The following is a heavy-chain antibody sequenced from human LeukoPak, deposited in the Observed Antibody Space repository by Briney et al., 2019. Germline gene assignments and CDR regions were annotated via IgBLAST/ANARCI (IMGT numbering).Heavy chain of an antibody. CDR1: GFTFSSYS. J-gene: IGHJ4*02. Sequence: PGGSLRLSCAASGFTFSSYSMNWVRQAPGKGLEWVSYISSSSSTIYYADSVKSRFTISRDNAKNSLYLQMNSLRAEDTAVYYCARDPYGRWLGKGGFDYWGQGTLVTVSS. CDR2: ISSSSSTI. D-gene: IGHD5-24*01. CDR3: ARDPYGRWLGKGGFDY. V-gene: IGHV3-48*01.